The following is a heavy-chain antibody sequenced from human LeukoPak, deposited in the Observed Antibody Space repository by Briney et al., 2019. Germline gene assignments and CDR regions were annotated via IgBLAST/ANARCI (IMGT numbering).Heavy chain of an antibody. J-gene: IGHJ4*02. Sequence: SETMSLSCTLSSDSISSNDYYCGWLRQPPGKGREWIGSIYYDGSTYYTASLRGRVTISVDTSKNQFSLQLSSVTAADTAMYYCARHINWSPFDYWGQGTLVTVSS. CDR3: ARHINWSPFDY. V-gene: IGHV4-39*01. D-gene: IGHD1-1*01. CDR1: SDSISSNDYY. CDR2: IYYDGST.